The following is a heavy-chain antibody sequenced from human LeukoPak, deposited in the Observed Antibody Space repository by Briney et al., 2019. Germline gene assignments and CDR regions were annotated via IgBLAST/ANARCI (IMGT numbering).Heavy chain of an antibody. D-gene: IGHD3-3*02. CDR2: IYYSGRT. CDR1: GGSVSNYY. J-gene: IGHJ5*02. CDR3: ARTSIFGVVRFGP. V-gene: IGHV4-59*08. Sequence: SETLSLTCTVSGGSVSNYYWSWIRQPPGKGLEWIGYIYYSGRTNYNPSLKSRLTISVDTSKNHFSLKLSSVTAADTAVYYCARTSIFGVVRFGPWGQGTLVTVSS.